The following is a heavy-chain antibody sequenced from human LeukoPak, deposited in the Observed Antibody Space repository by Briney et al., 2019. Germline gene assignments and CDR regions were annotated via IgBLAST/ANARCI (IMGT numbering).Heavy chain of an antibody. CDR2: INGDGSST. V-gene: IGHV3-74*01. J-gene: IGHJ1*01. CDR1: GFTFSSYW. Sequence: GGSLRLSCAASGFTFSSYWMHWVRQAPGKGLVWVSRINGDGSSTSYADSVKGRFTISRDNAKNTLYLQMNSLRAEDTAVYYCAKEYYYDSSGYYYGIKYFQHWGQGTLVTVSS. D-gene: IGHD3-22*01. CDR3: AKEYYYDSSGYYYGIKYFQH.